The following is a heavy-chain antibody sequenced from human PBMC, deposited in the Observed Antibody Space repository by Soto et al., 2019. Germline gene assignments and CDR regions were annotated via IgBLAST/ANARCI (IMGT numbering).Heavy chain of an antibody. D-gene: IGHD5-18*01. Sequence: SVKVSCKASGGTFSSYAISWVRQAPGQGLEWMGGIIPIFGTANYAQKFQGRVTITADESTSTAYMELSSLRSEDTAVYYCARVIDTAMVSDAFDIWGQGTMVTVSS. CDR2: IIPIFGTA. CDR3: ARVIDTAMVSDAFDI. CDR1: GGTFSSYA. V-gene: IGHV1-69*13. J-gene: IGHJ3*02.